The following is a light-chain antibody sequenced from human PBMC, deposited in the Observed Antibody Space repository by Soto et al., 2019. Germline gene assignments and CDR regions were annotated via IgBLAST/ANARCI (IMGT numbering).Light chain of an antibody. CDR1: SSDVGAYNF. V-gene: IGLV2-14*01. J-gene: IGLJ2*01. Sequence: QSALTQPRSVSGSPGQSVTISCTGTSSDVGAYNFVSWYQQNPGKAPKLIIYEVIHRPSGVSNRFSGSKSGNTASLNISGLHAEDEADYYCSSWTSSSTLLFGGGTKLTVL. CDR2: EVI. CDR3: SSWTSSSTLL.